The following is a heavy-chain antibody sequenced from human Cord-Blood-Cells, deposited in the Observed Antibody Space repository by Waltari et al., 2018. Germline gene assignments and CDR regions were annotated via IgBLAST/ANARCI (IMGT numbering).Heavy chain of an antibody. CDR2: IIPILGIA. J-gene: IGHJ4*02. CDR3: ARGLRRGYDHIDY. Sequence: QVQLVQSGAEVKKPGSSVKVSCKASGGTFSSYAISWVRQAPGQGLEWMGRIIPILGIANYAQKFQGRVTITADKSTSTAYMELSSLRSEDTAVYYCARGLRRGYDHIDYWGQGTLVTVSS. V-gene: IGHV1-69*09. D-gene: IGHD5-12*01. CDR1: GGTFSSYA.